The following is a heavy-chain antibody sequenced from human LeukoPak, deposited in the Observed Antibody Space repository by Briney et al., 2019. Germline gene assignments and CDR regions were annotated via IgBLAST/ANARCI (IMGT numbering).Heavy chain of an antibody. J-gene: IGHJ4*02. CDR1: GFTFTRYW. Sequence: PGGSLRLSCAASGFTFTRYWMHWVRQVPGKGLVWVSRINIDGTTTNYADSVKGRFTVSRDNAKNTLFLQLRSLRVEDTAVYSCARDSYELGATFDYWGQGSLVTVSS. D-gene: IGHD1-26*01. CDR2: INIDGTTT. V-gene: IGHV3-74*01. CDR3: ARDSYELGATFDY.